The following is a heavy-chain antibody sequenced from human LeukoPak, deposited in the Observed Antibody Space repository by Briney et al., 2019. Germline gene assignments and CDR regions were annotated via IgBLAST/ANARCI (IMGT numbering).Heavy chain of an antibody. CDR3: TTAPAAPTVDY. CDR2: IKSKTDGGTT. D-gene: IGHD6-13*01. V-gene: IGHV3-15*01. CDR1: GFTFSNAW. J-gene: IGHJ4*02. Sequence: GGSLRLSCAASGFTFSNAWMSWVRQAPGKGLEWVDRIKSKTDGGTTDYAAPVKGRFTISRDDSKNTLYLQMNSLKTEDTAVYYCTTAPAAPTVDYWGQGTLVTVSS.